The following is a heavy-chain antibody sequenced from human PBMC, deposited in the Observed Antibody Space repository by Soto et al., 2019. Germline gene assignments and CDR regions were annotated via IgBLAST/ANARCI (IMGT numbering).Heavy chain of an antibody. CDR1: GGSISNGGYS. Sequence: TSETLSLTCAVSGGSISNGGYSWSWIRQPPGKGLEWIGYMYHSGSTYYNPSLKSRVTISIDRSKNQFSLKLSSVTAADTAVYYCARDIVVVVATNYYYYGMDVWGQGTTVTVS. CDR3: ARDIVVVVATNYYYYGMDV. J-gene: IGHJ6*02. CDR2: MYHSGST. D-gene: IGHD2-15*01. V-gene: IGHV4-30-2*01.